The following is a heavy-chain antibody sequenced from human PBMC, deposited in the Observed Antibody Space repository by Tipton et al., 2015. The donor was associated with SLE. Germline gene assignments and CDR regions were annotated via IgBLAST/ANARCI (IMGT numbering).Heavy chain of an antibody. D-gene: IGHD6-13*01. Sequence: QVQLVQSGAEVKKPGSSVKVSCKASGGTFSSYAISWVRQAPGQGLEWMGRIIPIFGTANYAQKFQGRVTITADESTSTAYMELSSLRSEDTAVYYCAREEWRQQLVSDYYYGMDVWGQGTTVTVSS. CDR3: AREEWRQQLVSDYYYGMDV. CDR1: GGTFSSYA. J-gene: IGHJ6*02. CDR2: IIPIFGTA. V-gene: IGHV1-69*18.